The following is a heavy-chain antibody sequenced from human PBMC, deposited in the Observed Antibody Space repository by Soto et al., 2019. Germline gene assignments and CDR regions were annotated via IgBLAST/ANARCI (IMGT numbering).Heavy chain of an antibody. D-gene: IGHD4-17*01. J-gene: IGHJ4*02. CDR2: NVPSDSYT. CDR1: GYNFTTYW. Sequence: GESLKISCQGSGYNFTTYWITWVRQMSGRGLEWMGRNVPSDSYTNYSPSFHGHVTISADKSTNTACLAWGSVKASDSAIYYWACARQDYADRDYGYWAQGTLVTAYS. CDR3: ACARQDYADRDYGY. V-gene: IGHV5-10-1*01.